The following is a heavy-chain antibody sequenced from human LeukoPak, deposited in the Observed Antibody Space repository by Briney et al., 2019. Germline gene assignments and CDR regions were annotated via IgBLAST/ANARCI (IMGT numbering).Heavy chain of an antibody. Sequence: ESGPTLVNPTQTLTLTCTFSGFSLSTSGMCVSWIRHPPGKALEWLARLDWDDYKYYSTSLKTRLTISKDTSKNQVVLTMTSMDPVDTATYYCARSSMVRGVIISIYYGMDVWGQGTTVTVSS. CDR2: LDWDDYK. V-gene: IGHV2-70*11. CDR3: ARSSMVRGVIISIYYGMDV. J-gene: IGHJ6*02. D-gene: IGHD3-10*01. CDR1: GFSLSTSGMC.